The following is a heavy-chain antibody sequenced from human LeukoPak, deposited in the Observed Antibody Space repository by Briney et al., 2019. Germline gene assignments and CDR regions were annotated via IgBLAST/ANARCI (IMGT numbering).Heavy chain of an antibody. D-gene: IGHD3-22*01. V-gene: IGHV6-1*01. CDR3: AREYYYDSSGYYYYFDY. J-gene: IGHJ4*02. Sequence: SQTLSLTCAISGDSVSSNSAAWNWIRQSPSRGLEWLGRTYYRSKWYNDYAVSVKSRITINPDTSKNQFSLQLNSVTPEDTAVYYCAREYYYDSSGYYYYFDYWGQGTLVTVSS. CDR2: TYYRSKWYN. CDR1: GDSVSSNSAA.